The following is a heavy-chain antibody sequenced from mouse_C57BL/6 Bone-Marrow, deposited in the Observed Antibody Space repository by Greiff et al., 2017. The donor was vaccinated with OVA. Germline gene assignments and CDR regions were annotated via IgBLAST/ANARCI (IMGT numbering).Heavy chain of an antibody. V-gene: IGHV1-64*01. J-gene: IGHJ2*01. CDR1: GYTFTSYW. Sequence: VQLQQPGAELVKPGASVKLSCKASGYTFTSYWMHWVKQRPGQGLEWIGMIHPNSGSTNYNEKFKSKATLTVDKSSSTAYMQLSSLTSEDSAVYYCARFRDYDGFDYWGQGTTLTVSS. D-gene: IGHD2-4*01. CDR2: IHPNSGST. CDR3: ARFRDYDGFDY.